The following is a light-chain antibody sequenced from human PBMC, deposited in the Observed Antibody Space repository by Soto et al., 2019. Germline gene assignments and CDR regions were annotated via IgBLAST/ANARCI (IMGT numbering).Light chain of an antibody. CDR2: DAS. J-gene: IGKJ1*01. Sequence: DIQRTQSPIPLSASVGDKVTLTWRASQSISSWLAWYQQKPGKAPKLLIYDASSLESGVPSRFSGSGSGTEFTLTISSLQPDDFATYYCQQYNSYSTVGQGSKV. CDR3: QQYNSYST. CDR1: QSISSW. V-gene: IGKV1-5*01.